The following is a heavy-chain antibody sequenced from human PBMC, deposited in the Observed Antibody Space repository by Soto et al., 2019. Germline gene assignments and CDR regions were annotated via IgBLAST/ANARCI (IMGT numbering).Heavy chain of an antibody. CDR3: ARGRVASGSYRGYYYYMDV. CDR1: GGSFSGYY. Sequence: QVQLQQWGAGLLKPSETLSLTCAVYGGSFSGYYWSWIRQPPGKGLEWMGEINHSGSTNYNPSLKRRVTISVDASNYQVSMKLSSVTAADTAMYYCARGRVASGSYRGYYYYMDVWVKGTTVTVSS. D-gene: IGHD3-10*01. J-gene: IGHJ6*03. CDR2: INHSGST. V-gene: IGHV4-34*01.